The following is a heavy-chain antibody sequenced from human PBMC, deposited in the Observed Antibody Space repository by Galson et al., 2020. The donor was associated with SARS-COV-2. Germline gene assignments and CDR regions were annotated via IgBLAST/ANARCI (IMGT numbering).Heavy chain of an antibody. CDR1: RGSIDSYY. CDR3: ARGRDGYSSAGAFDV. J-gene: IGHJ3*01. V-gene: IGHV4-4*07. CDR2: VWTSGST. D-gene: IGHD2-15*01. Sequence: SETLSLTCTVSRGSIDSYYWRWIRQPAGKGLEWIGRVWTSGSTNYNPSLKSRLTLSVDVSKNQFSLRLSSVTAADTAMYYCARGRDGYSSAGAFDVWGQGTMVTVSS.